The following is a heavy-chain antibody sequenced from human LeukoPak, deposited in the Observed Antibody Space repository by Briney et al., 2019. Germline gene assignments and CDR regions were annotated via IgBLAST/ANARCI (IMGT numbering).Heavy chain of an antibody. Sequence: GGSLRLSCAASGFTFSSYAMHWVRQAPGKGLEWVAVISYDGSNKYYADSVKGRFTISRDNSKNTLYLQMNSLRAEDTAVYYCARGGADTFYDVLSGYYRFDQWGQGTLVTVSS. CDR1: GFTFSSYA. V-gene: IGHV3-30*04. CDR2: ISYDGSNK. CDR3: ARGGADTFYDVLSGYYRFDQ. D-gene: IGHD3-3*01. J-gene: IGHJ4*02.